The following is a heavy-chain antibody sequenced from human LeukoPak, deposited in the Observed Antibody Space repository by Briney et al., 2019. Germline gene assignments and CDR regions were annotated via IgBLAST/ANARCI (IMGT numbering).Heavy chain of an antibody. CDR3: ARAYSRWFGDSSY. CDR1: GYTFTGYY. Sequence: GASVKVSCKASGYTFTGYYMHWVRQAPGHGVEGMGWINPNSGGTNYAQKFQGRVTMTRDTSISTAYMELSRLRSDDTAVYYCARAYSRWFGDSSYWGQGTLVTVSS. D-gene: IGHD3-10*01. J-gene: IGHJ4*02. CDR2: INPNSGGT. V-gene: IGHV1-2*02.